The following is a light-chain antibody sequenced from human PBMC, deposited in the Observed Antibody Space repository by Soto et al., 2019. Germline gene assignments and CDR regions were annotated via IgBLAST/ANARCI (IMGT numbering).Light chain of an antibody. CDR1: QSVRDN. CDR3: QQNNDWPPST. J-gene: IGKJ2*01. Sequence: ETLLTQSPATLSVSPGERATLTCRASQSVRDNLAWYQQKPGQAPRLLIYGASTRAPGIPDRLSGSGFGTEFSLTISSLQSEDFAVYYCQQNNDWPPSTFGQGTKLEIK. CDR2: GAS. V-gene: IGKV3-15*01.